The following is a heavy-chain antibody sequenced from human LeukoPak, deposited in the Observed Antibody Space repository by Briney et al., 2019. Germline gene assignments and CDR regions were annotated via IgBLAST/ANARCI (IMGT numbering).Heavy chain of an antibody. D-gene: IGHD3-3*01. CDR3: ARIPDTIFGVVPDY. CDR1: GYTFTSYG. V-gene: IGHV1-18*01. Sequence: ASVKVSCKASGYTFTSYGISWVRQAPGQGLEWMGWISAYNGNTNYAQKLKGRVTMTTDTSTSTAYMELRSLRSDDTAVYYCARIPDTIFGVVPDYWGQGTLVTVSS. J-gene: IGHJ4*02. CDR2: ISAYNGNT.